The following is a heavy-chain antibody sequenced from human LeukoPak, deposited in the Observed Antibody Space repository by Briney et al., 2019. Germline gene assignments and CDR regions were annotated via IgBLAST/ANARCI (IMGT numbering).Heavy chain of an antibody. V-gene: IGHV1-69*06. CDR3: ARSQPLAYFDL. J-gene: IGHJ2*01. CDR1: GGSFNSYA. Sequence: ASVKVSCKASGGSFNSYAISWVRQAPGQGLEWMGGIIPIFGPANYAQKFQGRVMITADKSTNTAYMELSSLRSEDTAVYYCARSQPLAYFDLWGRGTLVTVSS. CDR2: IIPIFGPA.